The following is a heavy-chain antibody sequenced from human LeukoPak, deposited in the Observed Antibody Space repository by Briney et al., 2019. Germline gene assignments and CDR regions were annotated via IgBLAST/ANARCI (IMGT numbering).Heavy chain of an antibody. CDR2: MNPNSGNT. J-gene: IGHJ6*03. CDR3: ARVDSYGYGGYYYYYMDV. V-gene: IGHV1-8*01. D-gene: IGHD5-18*01. CDR1: GYTFTGYD. Sequence: ASVKVSCKASGYTFTGYDINWVRQATGQGLEWMGWMNPNSGNTGYAQKFQGRVTMTRNTSISTAYMELSSLRSEDTAVYYCARVDSYGYGGYYYYYMDVWGKGTTVTVSS.